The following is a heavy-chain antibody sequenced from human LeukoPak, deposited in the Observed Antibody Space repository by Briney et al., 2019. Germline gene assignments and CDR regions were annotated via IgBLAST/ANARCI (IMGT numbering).Heavy chain of an antibody. J-gene: IGHJ4*02. CDR2: IIPIYGTA. Sequence: SVKVSCKATGGTFSSYAISWVRQAPGQGLEWLGGIIPIYGTANYAQKFQGRVTITADESTSTAYMDLSSLRSEDTAVYYCAREGGRADSAAIDSWGQGTLVTVSS. CDR3: AREGGRADSAAIDS. D-gene: IGHD6-13*01. CDR1: GGTFSSYA. V-gene: IGHV1-69*13.